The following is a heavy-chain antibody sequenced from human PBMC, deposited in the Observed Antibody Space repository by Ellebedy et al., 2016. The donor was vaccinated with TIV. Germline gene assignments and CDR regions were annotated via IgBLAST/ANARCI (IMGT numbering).Heavy chain of an antibody. CDR1: GGSISSSSYY. D-gene: IGHD2-2*01. V-gene: IGHV4-30-4*08. Sequence: SETLSLXCTVSGGSISSSSYYWGWIRQPPGKGLEWIGYIYYSGSTYYNPSLKSRVTISVDTSKNQFSLKLSSVTAADTAVYYCARADPIVVVPADWGQGTLVTVSS. CDR2: IYYSGST. CDR3: ARADPIVVVPAD. J-gene: IGHJ4*02.